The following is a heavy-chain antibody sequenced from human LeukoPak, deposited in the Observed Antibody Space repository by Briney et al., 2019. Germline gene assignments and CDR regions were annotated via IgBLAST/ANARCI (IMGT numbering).Heavy chain of an antibody. CDR3: ARITGLRQLPPHYYYYYYMDV. CDR2: ISAYNGNT. D-gene: IGHD4-17*01. CDR1: GYTFTSYG. J-gene: IGHJ6*03. Sequence: GAPVKVSCKASGYTFTSYGISWVRQAPGQGLEWMGWISAYNGNTNYAQKLQGRVTMTTDTSTSTAYMELRSLRSDDTAVYYCARITGLRQLPPHYYYYYYMDVWGKGTTVTVSS. V-gene: IGHV1-18*01.